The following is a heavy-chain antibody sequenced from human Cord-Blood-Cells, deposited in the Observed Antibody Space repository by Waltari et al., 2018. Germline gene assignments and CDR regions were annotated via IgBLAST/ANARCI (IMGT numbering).Heavy chain of an antibody. Sequence: QLQLQESGPGLVKPSETLSLTCTVSGGSISSSSYYWGWIRQPPGTGLEGIGSIYYSGLTYYNPSLKSRVTISVDTSKNQFSLKLSSVTAADTAVYYCARRRITMVRGVTAYYFDYWGQGTLVTVSS. D-gene: IGHD3-10*01. CDR3: ARRRITMVRGVTAYYFDY. CDR2: IYYSGLT. J-gene: IGHJ4*02. V-gene: IGHV4-39*01. CDR1: GGSISSSSYY.